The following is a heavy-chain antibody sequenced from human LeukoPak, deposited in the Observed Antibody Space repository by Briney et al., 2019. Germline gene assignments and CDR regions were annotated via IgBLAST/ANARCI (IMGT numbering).Heavy chain of an antibody. D-gene: IGHD4-17*01. V-gene: IGHV4-34*01. J-gene: IGHJ4*02. Sequence: PSETLSLTCAVYGGSFSGYYWSWIRQPPGKGLEWIGEINHSGSTNYNPSLKSRVTISVDTSKTQFSLKLSSVTAADTAVYYCASSRTTVTTRGESYWGQGTLVTVSS. CDR3: ASSRTTVTTRGESY. CDR2: INHSGST. CDR1: GGSFSGYY.